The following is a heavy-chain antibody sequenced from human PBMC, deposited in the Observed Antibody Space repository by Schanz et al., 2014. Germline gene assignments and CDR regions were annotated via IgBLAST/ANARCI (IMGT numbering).Heavy chain of an antibody. CDR3: ATDHLPGLYYFDY. CDR2: ISGGGGSA. CDR1: GFTFNNYD. V-gene: IGHV3-23*04. J-gene: IGHJ4*02. Sequence: EVQLVESGGGLVQPGGSLRLSCAASGFTFNNYDMNWVRLVPGKGLECVSGISGGGGSAYYADSVKGRFTISRDNSKNTLYLQMSSLRTEDTAVYYCATDHLPGLYYFDYWGKGTRVTVSS. D-gene: IGHD3-3*02.